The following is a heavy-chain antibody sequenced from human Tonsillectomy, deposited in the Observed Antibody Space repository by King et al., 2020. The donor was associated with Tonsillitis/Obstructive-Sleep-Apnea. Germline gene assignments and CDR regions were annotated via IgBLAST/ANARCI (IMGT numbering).Heavy chain of an antibody. J-gene: IGHJ3*02. CDR1: GFTFSTYA. CDR3: ARARDCSSTSCYNEFDI. D-gene: IGHD2-2*02. V-gene: IGHV3-30*04. CDR2: RSYDGSNK. Sequence: VQLVESGGGVVQPGRSLRLSCAASGFTFSTYAMHWVRQAPGKGLEWVAVRSYDGSNKYYADSVKGRFTISMDNSKNTLYLQMNSLRTEDTAVYYCARARDCSSTSCYNEFDIWGQGTMVTVSS.